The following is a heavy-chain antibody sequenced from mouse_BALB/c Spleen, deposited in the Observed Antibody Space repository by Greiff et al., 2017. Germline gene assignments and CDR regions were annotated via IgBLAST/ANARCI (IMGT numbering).Heavy chain of an antibody. CDR2: IYPSDSYT. D-gene: IGHD2-4*01. V-gene: IGHV1-69*02. CDR3: TRSGITSDY. J-gene: IGHJ2*01. Sequence: VQLQESGAELVRPGASVKLSCKASGYTFTSYWINWVKQRPGQGLEWIGNIYPSDSYTNYNQKFKDKATLTVDKSSSTAYMQLSSPTSEDSAVYYCTRSGITSDYWGQGTTLTVSS. CDR1: GYTFTSYW.